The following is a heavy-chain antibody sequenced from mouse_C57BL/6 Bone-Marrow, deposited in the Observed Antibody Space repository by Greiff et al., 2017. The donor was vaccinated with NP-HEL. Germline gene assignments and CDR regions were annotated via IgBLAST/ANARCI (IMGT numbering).Heavy chain of an antibody. CDR3: AIFSDYARRGYAMDY. Sequence: VQLQQPGAELVKPGASVKVSCKASGHTFTSYWMHWVKQRPGQGLEWIGRIHPSDSDTNYNQKFKGKATLTVDKSSSTAYVQLSSLTSEDSAVYYCAIFSDYARRGYAMDYWGQGTSVTVSS. CDR2: IHPSDSDT. CDR1: GHTFTSYW. J-gene: IGHJ4*01. V-gene: IGHV1-74*01. D-gene: IGHD2-13*01.